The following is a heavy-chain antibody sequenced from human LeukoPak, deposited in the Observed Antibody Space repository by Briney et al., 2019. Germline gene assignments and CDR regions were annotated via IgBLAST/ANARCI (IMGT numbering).Heavy chain of an antibody. CDR3: ARWGTMVRGVHRAHFDY. CDR1: GGSISSGGYY. CDR2: IYYSGST. J-gene: IGHJ4*02. Sequence: PSQTLSLTCTVSGGSISSGGYYWSCIRQPPGKGLEWIGYIYYSGSTYYNPSLKSRVTISVDTSKNQFSLKLSSVTAADTAVYYCARWGTMVRGVHRAHFDYWGQGPLVTVSS. V-gene: IGHV4-30-4*01. D-gene: IGHD3-10*01.